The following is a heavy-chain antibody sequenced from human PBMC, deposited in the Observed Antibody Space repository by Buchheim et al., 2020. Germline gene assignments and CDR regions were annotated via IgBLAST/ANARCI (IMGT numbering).Heavy chain of an antibody. CDR3: ARETVRGVENWFDP. CDR1: GGSISSYY. V-gene: IGHV4-59*01. J-gene: IGHJ5*02. D-gene: IGHD3-10*01. CDR2: IYYSGST. Sequence: QVQLQESGPGLVKPSETLSLTCTVSGGSISSYYWSWIRQPPGKGLEWIGYIYYSGSTNYNPSLKSRVTISVDTSKNQFSLKLSSVTAADTAVYYCARETVRGVENWFDPWGQGTL.